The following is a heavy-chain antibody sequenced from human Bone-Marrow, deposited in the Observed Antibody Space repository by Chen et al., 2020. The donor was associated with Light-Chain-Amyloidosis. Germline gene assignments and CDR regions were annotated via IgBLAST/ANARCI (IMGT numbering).Heavy chain of an antibody. CDR3: ARDFKEDDSSGYYIPDAFDI. Sequence: EVQLVESGGGLVKPGGSLRLSCAASGVTFSSYSMNWVRQAPGKGLEWVSSISSSSSYIYYADSVKGRFTISRDNAKNSLYLQMNSLRAEDTAVYYCARDFKEDDSSGYYIPDAFDIWGQGTMVTVSS. CDR1: GVTFSSYS. J-gene: IGHJ3*02. V-gene: IGHV3-21*01. CDR2: ISSSSSYI. D-gene: IGHD3-22*01.